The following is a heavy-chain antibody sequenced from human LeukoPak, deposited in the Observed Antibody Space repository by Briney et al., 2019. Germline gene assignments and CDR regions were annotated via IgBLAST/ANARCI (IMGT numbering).Heavy chain of an antibody. Sequence: HSGGSLRLSCAASGFTFSSSWMIWARQAPGKGLEWVANINQDGGQKYYLDSVKGRFTISRDNADNSLYFQMDGLRAEDTAVYYCATNTRAYAVLLAYWGQGTLVTVSS. D-gene: IGHD4-17*01. CDR3: ATNTRAYAVLLAY. V-gene: IGHV3-7*01. CDR1: GFTFSSSW. J-gene: IGHJ4*02. CDR2: INQDGGQK.